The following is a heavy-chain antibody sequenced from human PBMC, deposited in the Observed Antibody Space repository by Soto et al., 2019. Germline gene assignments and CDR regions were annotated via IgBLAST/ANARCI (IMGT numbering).Heavy chain of an antibody. V-gene: IGHV3-23*01. J-gene: IGHJ4*02. CDR1: GFTFSSYA. Sequence: GGSLRLSCAASGFTFSSYAMSWVRQAPGKGLEWVSAISGSGGSTYYADSVKGRFTISRDNSKNTLYLQMNSLRAGDTSVYYCAKDSRFLEWLLSPYFDYWGQGTLVTVSS. D-gene: IGHD3-3*01. CDR3: AKDSRFLEWLLSPYFDY. CDR2: ISGSGGST.